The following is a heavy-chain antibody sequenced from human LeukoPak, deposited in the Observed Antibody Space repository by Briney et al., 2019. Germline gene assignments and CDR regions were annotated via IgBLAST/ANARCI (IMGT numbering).Heavy chain of an antibody. CDR2: INPSGGST. J-gene: IGHJ4*02. Sequence: GASVKVSCKASGGTFSSYAISWVRQAPGQGLEWMGIINPSGGSTSYAQKFQGRVTMTRDMSTSTDYMELSSLRSEDTAVYYCARDSYYDILTGYYNVLKFDYWGQGTLVTVSS. CDR1: GGTFSSYA. CDR3: ARDSYYDILTGYYNVLKFDY. V-gene: IGHV1-46*01. D-gene: IGHD3-9*01.